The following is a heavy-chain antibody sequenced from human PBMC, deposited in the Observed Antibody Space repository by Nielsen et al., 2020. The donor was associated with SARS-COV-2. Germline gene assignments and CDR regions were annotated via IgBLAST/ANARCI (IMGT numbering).Heavy chain of an antibody. Sequence: SETLSLTCVVSGASISSGGYSWSWIRQPPGKGLEWIGYIYHTGSTNYNPSLKTRVTISVDRSKNQFSLKLNSVTAADTAVYYCARTRDKTGFDYWGQGTLVTVSS. CDR3: ARTRDKTGFDY. CDR1: GASISSGGYS. D-gene: IGHD1-1*01. CDR2: IYHTGST. J-gene: IGHJ4*02. V-gene: IGHV4-30-2*01.